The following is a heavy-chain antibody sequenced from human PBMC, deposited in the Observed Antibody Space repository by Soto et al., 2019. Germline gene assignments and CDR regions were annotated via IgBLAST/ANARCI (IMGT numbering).Heavy chain of an antibody. CDR1: GFTVTISA. V-gene: IGHV1-58*02. D-gene: IGHD3-16*02. CDR2: IVVGSGNT. CDR3: AAGPGSIAEWFGYYDYIWGSYRSPSDAFDI. J-gene: IGHJ3*02. Sequence: ASVKVYCKASGFTVTISAMQLVRQARGQRLEWIGWIVVGSGNTNYAQKFQERVAITRDMSTSTAYMELSSLRSEDAAVYDCAAGPGSIAEWFGYYDYIWGSYRSPSDAFDIWGEETMVTVSS.